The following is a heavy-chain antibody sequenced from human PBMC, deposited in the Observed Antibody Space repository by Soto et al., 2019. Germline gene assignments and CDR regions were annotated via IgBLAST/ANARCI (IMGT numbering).Heavy chain of an antibody. CDR1: GFTFSSNY. CDR2: IYSGGST. D-gene: IGHD3-10*01. CDR3: ARDHAYYYGSGSYTLGHYYYYMDV. Sequence: GGSLRLSCAASGFTFSSNYMSWVRQAPGKGLEWVSVIYSGGSTYYADSVKGRFTISRHNSKNTLYLQMNSLRAEDTAVYYCARDHAYYYGSGSYTLGHYYYYMDVWGKGTTVTVSS. V-gene: IGHV3-53*04. J-gene: IGHJ6*03.